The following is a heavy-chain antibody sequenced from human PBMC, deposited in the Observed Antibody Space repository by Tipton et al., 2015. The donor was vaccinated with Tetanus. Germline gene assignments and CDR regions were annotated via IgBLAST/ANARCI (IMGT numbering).Heavy chain of an antibody. D-gene: IGHD2-2*01. CDR2: IHPSGGT. CDR3: ARSIAAASVWPFDY. CDR1: GGSISSGGYY. J-gene: IGHJ4*02. Sequence: TLSLTCTVSGGSISSGGYYWTWIRQHPGKGLEWIGEIHPSGGTNYNASLRGRVTMSVDLTRKHVFLRMTSVTAADTAVYYCARSIAAASVWPFDYWGQGTQVTVSS. V-gene: IGHV4-61*03.